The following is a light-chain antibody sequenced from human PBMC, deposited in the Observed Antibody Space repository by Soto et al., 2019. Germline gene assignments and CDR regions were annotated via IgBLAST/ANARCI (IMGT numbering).Light chain of an antibody. CDR1: QSVRNSH. CDR3: QQYFISPFT. V-gene: IGKV3-20*01. CDR2: GAS. Sequence: EIVLTQSPGTLSLAPGERVTLSCRASQSVRNSHLAWFQQKPGQPPRLLIYGASSRAGGIPDRFSGSGSATDFTLTITRLEPADSAVYYCQQYFISPFTFGQGTRVEIK. J-gene: IGKJ2*01.